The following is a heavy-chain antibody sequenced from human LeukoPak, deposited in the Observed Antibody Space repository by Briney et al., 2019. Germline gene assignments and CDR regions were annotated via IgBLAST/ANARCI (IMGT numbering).Heavy chain of an antibody. V-gene: IGHV4-59*01. CDR3: TRGTMMVGP. CDR2: IYYSGST. J-gene: IGHJ5*02. D-gene: IGHD3-22*01. Sequence: PPETLSLTCTVSGGSLSNYYWSWIRQPPGKGLEWIGYIYYSGSTTYNPSLKSRATISVDTSKNQFSLRLTSVTAADTAVYYCTRGTMMVGPWGQGTLVTVSS. CDR1: GGSLSNYY.